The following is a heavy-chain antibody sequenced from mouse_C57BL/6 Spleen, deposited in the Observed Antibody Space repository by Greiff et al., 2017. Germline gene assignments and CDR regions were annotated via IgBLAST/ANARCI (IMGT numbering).Heavy chain of an antibody. J-gene: IGHJ4*01. D-gene: IGHD2-5*01. CDR2: IWSGGST. V-gene: IGHV2-2*01. Sequence: QVHVKQSGPGLVQPSQSLSITCTVSGFSLTSYGVHWVRQSPGKGLEWLGVIWSGGSTDYNAAFISRLSISKDNSKSQVFFKMNSLQADDTAIYYCARREVYSNYVHYYAMDYWGQGTSVTVSS. CDR3: ARREVYSNYVHYYAMDY. CDR1: GFSLTSYG.